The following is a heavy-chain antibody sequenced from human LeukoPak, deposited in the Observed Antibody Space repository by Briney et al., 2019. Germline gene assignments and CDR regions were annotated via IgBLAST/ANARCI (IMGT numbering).Heavy chain of an antibody. J-gene: IGHJ4*02. CDR3: ARAVHCSGGSCYFDY. CDR2: IYTSGST. V-gene: IGHV4-4*07. CDR1: GGSISSYS. Sequence: PSETLSLTCTVSGGSISSYSWSWIRQPAGKGLEWIARIYTSGSTKYNPSLTSRVTMSVDTSKNQFSLKLRSVTAADTAVYYCARAVHCSGGSCYFDYWGQGTLVTVSS. D-gene: IGHD2-15*01.